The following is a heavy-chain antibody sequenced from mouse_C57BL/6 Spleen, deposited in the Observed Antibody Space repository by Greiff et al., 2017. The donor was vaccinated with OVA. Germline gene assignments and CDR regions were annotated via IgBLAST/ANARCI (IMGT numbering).Heavy chain of an antibody. J-gene: IGHJ3*01. D-gene: IGHD1-1*01. V-gene: IGHV1-82*01. CDR2: IYPGDGDT. Sequence: QVQLQQSGPELVKPGASVKISCKASGYAFSSSWMNWVKQRPGKGLEWIGRIYPGDGDTNYNGKFKGKATLTADKSSSTAYMQLSSLTSEDSAVYFGTRLYGGSRAWFAYWGQGTLVTVSA. CDR1: GYAFSSSW. CDR3: TRLYGGSRAWFAY.